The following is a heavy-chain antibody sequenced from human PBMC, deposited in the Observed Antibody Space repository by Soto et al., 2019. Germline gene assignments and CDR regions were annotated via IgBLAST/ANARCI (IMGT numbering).Heavy chain of an antibody. J-gene: IGHJ4*02. Sequence: ESGGVLVQPGGSLRLSCVASGFTFDSHWMHWVRQAPGEGLVWVSRIKTDGYAAAYADSVKGRFTISRDNTKNTVYLQMNSLRVEDTAVYFCVRESGVAADCWGQGTLVTVSS. D-gene: IGHD6-19*01. CDR2: IKTDGYAA. CDR1: GFTFDSHW. CDR3: VRESGVAADC. V-gene: IGHV3-74*01.